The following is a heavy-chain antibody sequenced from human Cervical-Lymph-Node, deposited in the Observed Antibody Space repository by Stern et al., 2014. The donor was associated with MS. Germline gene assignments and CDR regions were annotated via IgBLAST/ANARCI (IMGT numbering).Heavy chain of an antibody. CDR3: ARDLSGTTPPFGYYYYGMDV. Sequence: QVQLVQSGGGVVQPGRSLRLSCATSGFTFSSYAMHWVRQAPGKGLEWGAVISYDGSNKYYADSVKGRFTISRDNSKNTLYLQMNSLRAEDTAVYYCARDLSGTTPPFGYYYYGMDVWGQGTTVTVSS. V-gene: IGHV3-30*01. J-gene: IGHJ6*02. CDR1: GFTFSSYA. CDR2: ISYDGSNK. D-gene: IGHD1-1*01.